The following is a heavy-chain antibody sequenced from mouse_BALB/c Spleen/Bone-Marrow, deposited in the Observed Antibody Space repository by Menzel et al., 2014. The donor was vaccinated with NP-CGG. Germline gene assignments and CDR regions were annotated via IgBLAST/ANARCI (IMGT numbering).Heavy chain of an antibody. CDR1: GYTFTNYW. D-gene: IGHD2-4*01. Sequence: VKLQESGAELVRPGTSVKIPCKASGYTFTNYWLGWVKQRPGHGLEWIGDIYPGGGYTDYNEKFKGKATLTADTSSSTAYMQLSSLTSEDSAVYFCARDMITTRAMDYWGQGTSVTVSS. J-gene: IGHJ4*01. V-gene: IGHV1-63*02. CDR2: IYPGGGYT. CDR3: ARDMITTRAMDY.